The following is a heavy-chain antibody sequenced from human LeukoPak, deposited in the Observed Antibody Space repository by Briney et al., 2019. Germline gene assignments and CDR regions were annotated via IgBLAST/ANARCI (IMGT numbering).Heavy chain of an antibody. CDR2: VSAYNGNT. CDR3: ARGEGIFFDY. V-gene: IGHV1-18*01. D-gene: IGHD3-3*01. J-gene: IGHJ4*02. Sequence: SVKVSCKGSGYTFTNFAISWVRQAPGQGLEWMGWVSAYNGNTNYAQKFQGRVSMTTDTSTSTAYMDLRSLRSDDTAVYYCARGEGIFFDYWGQGTLVTVPS. CDR1: GYTFTNFA.